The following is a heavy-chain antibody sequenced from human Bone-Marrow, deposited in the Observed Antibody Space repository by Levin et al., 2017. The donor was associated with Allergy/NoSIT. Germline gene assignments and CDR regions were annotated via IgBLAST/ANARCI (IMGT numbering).Heavy chain of an antibody. D-gene: IGHD5-18*01. J-gene: IGHJ4*02. V-gene: IGHV4-34*01. CDR1: GGSFSGYY. CDR3: ARGVSFLVDTAMVIIAVAGTSGYYFDY. CDR2: INHSGST. Sequence: SQTLSLTCAVYGGSFSGYYWSWIRQPPGKGLEWIGEINHSGSTNYNPSLKSRVTISVDTSKNQFSLKLSSVTAADTAVYYCARGVSFLVDTAMVIIAVAGTSGYYFDYWGQGTLVTVSS.